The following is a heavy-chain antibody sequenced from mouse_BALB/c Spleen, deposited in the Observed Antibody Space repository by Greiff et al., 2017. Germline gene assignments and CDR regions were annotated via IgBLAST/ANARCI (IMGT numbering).Heavy chain of an antibody. D-gene: IGHD6-2*01. Sequence: VQLKESGAELVKPGASVKLSCTASGFNIKDTYMHWVKQRPEQGLEWIGRIDPANGNTKYDPKFQGKATITADTSSNTAYLQLSSLTSEDTAVYYCAVSPWFAYWGQGTLVTVSA. CDR1: GFNIKDTY. CDR2: IDPANGNT. CDR3: AVSPWFAY. J-gene: IGHJ3*01. V-gene: IGHV14-3*02.